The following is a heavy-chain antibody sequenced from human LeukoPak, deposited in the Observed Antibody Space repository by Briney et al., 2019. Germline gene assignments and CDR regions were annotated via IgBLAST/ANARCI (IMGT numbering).Heavy chain of an antibody. V-gene: IGHV4-39*01. J-gene: IGHJ6*03. CDR2: IYYSGSI. CDR1: GGSISSSSYY. Sequence: SETLSLTCTVSGGSISSSSYYWGWIRQPPGKGLEWIGNIYYSGSIYHNPSLKSRVSISVDTSKNQLSLKLNSVTAADTAVYYCARHAKGYFYYYMDVWGKGTTVTVSS. CDR3: ARHAKGYFYYYMDV.